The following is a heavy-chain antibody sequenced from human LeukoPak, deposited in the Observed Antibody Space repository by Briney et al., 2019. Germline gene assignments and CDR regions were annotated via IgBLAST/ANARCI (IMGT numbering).Heavy chain of an antibody. CDR2: IIPILGIA. Sequence: SVKVSCKASGGTFSSYAISWVRQAPGQGLEWMGRIIPILGIANYAQKFQGRVTITADKSTSTAYMELSSLRSEDTAVYYCARDGSIAVAGTGFDPWGQGTLVTVSS. CDR3: ARDGSIAVAGTGFDP. J-gene: IGHJ5*02. CDR1: GGTFSSYA. V-gene: IGHV1-69*04. D-gene: IGHD6-19*01.